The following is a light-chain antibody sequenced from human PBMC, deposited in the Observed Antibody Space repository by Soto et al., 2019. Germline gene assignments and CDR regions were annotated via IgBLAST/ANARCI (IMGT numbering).Light chain of an antibody. V-gene: IGLV2-23*01. J-gene: IGLJ3*02. CDR3: CSYAGSSTLV. CDR1: SSDVGGYKY. CDR2: EGS. Sequence: QSALTQPASVSGSPEQSITISCTGTSSDVGGYKYVSWYQQHPGKAPKLMIYEGSKRPSGVSNRFSGSKSGNTASLTISGLQAEDEADYYCCSYAGSSTLVFGGGTKLTVL.